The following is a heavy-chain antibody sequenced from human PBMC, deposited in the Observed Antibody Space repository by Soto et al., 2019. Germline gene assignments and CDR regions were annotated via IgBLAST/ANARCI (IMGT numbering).Heavy chain of an antibody. V-gene: IGHV3-23*01. CDR2: ISGSGGST. CDR1: GFTFSSYA. Sequence: GGSLRLSCAASGFTFSSYAMSWVRQAPGKGLEWVSAISGSGGSTYYADSVKGRFTISRDNSKNTLYLQMNSLRAEDTAVYYCAKHTYWAFTIFGEGYMDVWGKGTTVTVSS. J-gene: IGHJ6*03. CDR3: AKHTYWAFTIFGEGYMDV. D-gene: IGHD3-3*01.